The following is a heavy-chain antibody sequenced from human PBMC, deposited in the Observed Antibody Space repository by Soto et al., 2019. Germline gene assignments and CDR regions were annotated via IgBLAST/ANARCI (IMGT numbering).Heavy chain of an antibody. CDR3: WTGIYCTTGVCQYWFDP. Sequence: PSETLSLTCTVSGGSISSSGYYWSWIRQHPGKGLEWIGNIHYSGSTYYNPSLKSRLSISVDTSKNQFSLKLGSVTAADTAVNYCWTGIYCTTGVCQYWFDPWGQGTLVTVSS. CDR1: GGSISSSGYY. CDR2: IHYSGST. D-gene: IGHD2-8*01. V-gene: IGHV4-31*03. J-gene: IGHJ5*02.